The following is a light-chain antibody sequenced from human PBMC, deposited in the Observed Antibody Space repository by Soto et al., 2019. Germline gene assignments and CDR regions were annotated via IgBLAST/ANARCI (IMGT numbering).Light chain of an antibody. CDR3: QQYDYWPRT. Sequence: EIVMTQSPATLSVSPGESATLSCRASQSISSSKLAWYQQNPGQAPRLLMYGASNRATGIPARFSGSGSGTEFTLTISSLQPEDFAVYYCQQYDYWPRTFGQGTKVEIK. CDR1: QSISSS. J-gene: IGKJ1*01. V-gene: IGKV3-15*01. CDR2: GAS.